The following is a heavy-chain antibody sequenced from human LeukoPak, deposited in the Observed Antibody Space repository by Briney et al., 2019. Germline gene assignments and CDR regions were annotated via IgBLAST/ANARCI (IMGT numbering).Heavy chain of an antibody. CDR2: INRCGSAV. CDR1: GFTFSTYN. D-gene: IGHD1-26*01. Sequence: GGSLRLSCAASGFTFSTYNMLWVRQTPGKGLEWLFYINRCGSAVHYADSVKDRFTFSRDNAKNSMYLQMNSLRVEDTGIYYCARVGSRGDWFDYWGQGTRVTVSS. CDR3: ARVGSRGDWFDY. V-gene: IGHV3-48*01. J-gene: IGHJ5*01.